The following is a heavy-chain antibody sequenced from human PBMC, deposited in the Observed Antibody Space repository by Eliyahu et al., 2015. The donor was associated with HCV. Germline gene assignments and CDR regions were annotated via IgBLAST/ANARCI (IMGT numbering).Heavy chain of an antibody. Sequence: QVQLVQSGAEVKKPGASVKVSCXASGYTFTGYYMHWVRQAPGQGLEWMGWINPNSGGTNYAQKFQGRVTMTRDTSISTAYMELSRLRSDDTAVYYCARSLHYIVVVPAARLEVYGMDVWGQGTTVTVSS. J-gene: IGHJ6*02. V-gene: IGHV1-2*02. D-gene: IGHD2-2*01. CDR3: ARSLHYIVVVPAARLEVYGMDV. CDR1: GYTFTGYY. CDR2: INPNSGGT.